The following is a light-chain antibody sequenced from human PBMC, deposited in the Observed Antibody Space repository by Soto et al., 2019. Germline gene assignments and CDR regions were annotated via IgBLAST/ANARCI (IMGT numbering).Light chain of an antibody. Sequence: IVMTQSPDSLAVSLGERATINCKSSQSVLYSSSNKNYLAWYQQKPGQPPKLLISWASTRESGVPDRFSGSGSGTDFTLTISSLQAEDVAVYYCQQYYSPLTFGGGTKVEIK. CDR3: QQYYSPLT. J-gene: IGKJ4*01. CDR2: WAS. CDR1: QSVLYSSSNKNY. V-gene: IGKV4-1*01.